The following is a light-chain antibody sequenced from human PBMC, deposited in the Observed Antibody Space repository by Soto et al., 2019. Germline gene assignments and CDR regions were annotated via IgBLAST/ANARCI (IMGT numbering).Light chain of an antibody. CDR2: DDN. CDR1: SSNIGGNS. J-gene: IGLJ1*01. CDR3: GSWDSSLSAYV. V-gene: IGLV1-51*01. Sequence: VLTQPPSVSAAPGQKVTISCSGSSSNIGGNSVSWYQQLPGTAPKLLIYDDNKRPSGIPDRFSGSKSGTSATLGITGFQTGDEADYYCGSWDSSLSAYVFGTGNKVTV.